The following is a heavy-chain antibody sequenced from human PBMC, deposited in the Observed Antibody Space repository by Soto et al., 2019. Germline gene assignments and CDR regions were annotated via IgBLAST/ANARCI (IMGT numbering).Heavy chain of an antibody. D-gene: IGHD3-16*01. CDR2: INPSGGGT. CDR3: ARGLEYMSSTTLGY. CDR1: GYTFTTYF. J-gene: IGHJ4*02. Sequence: ASVKVSCKASGYTFTTYFMHWLRQAPGRGLEWMGIINPSGGGTEYAQKFQGRVTMTRDTSTSTVHMEVRSLRSEDTAVYYCARGLEYMSSTTLGYWGQGTLVTV. V-gene: IGHV1-46*01.